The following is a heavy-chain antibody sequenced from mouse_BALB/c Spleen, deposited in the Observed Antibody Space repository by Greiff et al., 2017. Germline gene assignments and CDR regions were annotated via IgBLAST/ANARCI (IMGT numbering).Heavy chain of an antibody. CDR1: GFTFSSYA. Sequence: DVHLVESGGGLVKPGGSLKLSCAASGFTFSSYAMSWVRQSPGKRLEWVAEISSGGSYTYYPDTVTGRFTISRDNAKNTRYLEMSSLRSEDTAMYYFARDYGSSLDYWGQGTTLTVSS. CDR2: ISSGGSYT. J-gene: IGHJ2*01. V-gene: IGHV5-9-4*01. D-gene: IGHD1-1*01. CDR3: ARDYGSSLDY.